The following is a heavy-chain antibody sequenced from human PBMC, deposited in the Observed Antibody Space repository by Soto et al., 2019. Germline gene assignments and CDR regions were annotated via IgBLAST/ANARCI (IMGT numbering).Heavy chain of an antibody. CDR1: GAPITSGAYS. CDR3: ARDMSGCSSSDCYLSGWFDP. CDR2: IYQSGST. Sequence: QLQLRESGSGLVKPSQTLSLTCTVSGAPITSGAYSWSWIRQPPGKGLEWIGFIYQSGSTHYNPSLKSRVTMSVGRSKNHGSLQLTSLTAADTAVYYCARDMSGCSSSDCYLSGWFDPWGPGTLVTVSS. V-gene: IGHV4-30-2*01. J-gene: IGHJ5*02. D-gene: IGHD2-21*02.